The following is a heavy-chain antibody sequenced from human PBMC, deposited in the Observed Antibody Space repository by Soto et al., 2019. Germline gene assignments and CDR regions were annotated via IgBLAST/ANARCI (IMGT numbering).Heavy chain of an antibody. CDR1: GGSISSSNW. CDR3: ASIQNYYGSGSYLG. Sequence: SETLSLTCSVSGGSISSSNWWSWVRQPPGKGLEWIGEIYHSGSTNYNPSLKSRVTISVDKSKNQFSLKLSSVTAADTAVYYCASIQNYYGSGSYLGWGQGTLVTVS. J-gene: IGHJ4*02. V-gene: IGHV4-4*02. CDR2: IYHSGST. D-gene: IGHD3-10*01.